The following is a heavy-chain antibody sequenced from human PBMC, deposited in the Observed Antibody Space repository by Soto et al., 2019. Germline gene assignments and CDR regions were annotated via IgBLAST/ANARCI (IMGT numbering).Heavy chain of an antibody. CDR3: ARGGHDFWSGPFDY. Sequence: SETLSLTCSVSGGSISTYYCNWIRQPAGKGLEWIGRIDTSGSTNYNPSLKSRATMSVDPSKNQFSLKLNSVTAADTAVCYCARGGHDFWSGPFDYWGQGTLVTVSS. D-gene: IGHD3-3*01. V-gene: IGHV4-4*07. CDR1: GGSISTYY. J-gene: IGHJ4*02. CDR2: IDTSGST.